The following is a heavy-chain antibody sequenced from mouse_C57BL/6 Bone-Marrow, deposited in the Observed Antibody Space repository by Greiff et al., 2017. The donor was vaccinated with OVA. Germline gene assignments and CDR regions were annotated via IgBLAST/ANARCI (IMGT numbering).Heavy chain of an antibody. D-gene: IGHD2-4*01. CDR3: TILYYEYDPYYFDY. V-gene: IGHV1-15*01. CDR2: IDPETGGT. Sequence: QVQLKQSGAELVRPGASVTLSCKASGYSFTDYEMHWVKQTPVHGLEWIGAIDPETGGTAYNQKFKGKAILTADKSSSTAYMELRSLTSEYSAVYYCTILYYEYDPYYFDYWGQGTTLTVSS. J-gene: IGHJ2*01. CDR1: GYSFTDYE.